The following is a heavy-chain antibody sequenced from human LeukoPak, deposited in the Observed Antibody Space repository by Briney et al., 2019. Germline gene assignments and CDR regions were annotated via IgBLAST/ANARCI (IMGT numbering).Heavy chain of an antibody. J-gene: IGHJ4*02. CDR1: GFTVSSNY. V-gene: IGHV3-66*01. CDR3: ARAGPSSSWHQFDY. Sequence: GGSLRLSCAASGFTVSSNYMSWVRQAPGKGLEWVSLIYSGGSTFYADSVKGRFTISRDNSKNTLYLQMNSLRVEDTAVYYCARAGPSSSWHQFDYWGQGTLVTVSS. CDR2: IYSGGST. D-gene: IGHD6-13*01.